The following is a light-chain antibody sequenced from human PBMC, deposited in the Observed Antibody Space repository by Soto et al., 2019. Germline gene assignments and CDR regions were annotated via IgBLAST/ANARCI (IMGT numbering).Light chain of an antibody. CDR3: QQRSNWPPGIT. V-gene: IGKV3D-20*02. CDR1: QTTSPKY. J-gene: IGKJ5*01. Sequence: EIELTQSPGTLSLSPGESATLSCRVSQTTSPKYVAWYQQRRGLAPRLLVYGASKRAAGIPDRFRGSGSGSEFSLTISGLEPEDFAVYYCQQRSNWPPGITFGQGTRLEIK. CDR2: GAS.